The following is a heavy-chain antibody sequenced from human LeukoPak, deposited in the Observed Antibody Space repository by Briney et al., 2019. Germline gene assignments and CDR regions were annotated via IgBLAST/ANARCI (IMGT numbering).Heavy chain of an antibody. CDR1: GFTFSSYG. V-gene: IGHV3-23*01. D-gene: IGHD6-13*01. J-gene: IGHJ4*02. CDR3: AKAIAATGRWWIFDY. CDR2: ISGSGSST. Sequence: GGSLRLSCAASGFTFSSYGMHWVRQAPGEGLEWVSSISGSGSSTYYADSVKGRFTISRDNPKNAQYLQMSSLRAEDTAVYYCAKAIAATGRWWIFDYWGQGTLVTVSS.